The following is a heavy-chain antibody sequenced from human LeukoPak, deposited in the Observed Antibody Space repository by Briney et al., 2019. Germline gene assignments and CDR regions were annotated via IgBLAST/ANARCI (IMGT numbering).Heavy chain of an antibody. Sequence: GGSLRLSCAASGFTFSSYGMHWVRRAPGKGLEWVAFIRYDGSNKYYADSVKGRFTISRDDSKNTLYLQMNSLKTEDTAVYYCTTDGGYSYGFHYWGQGTLVTVSS. CDR3: TTDGGYSYGFHY. D-gene: IGHD5-18*01. CDR1: GFTFSSYG. V-gene: IGHV3-30*02. J-gene: IGHJ4*02. CDR2: IRYDGSNK.